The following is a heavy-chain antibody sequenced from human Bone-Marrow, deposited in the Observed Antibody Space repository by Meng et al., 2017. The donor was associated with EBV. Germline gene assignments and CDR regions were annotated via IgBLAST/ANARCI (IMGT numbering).Heavy chain of an antibody. CDR3: ARGGDIVVVVAATSYYFDY. D-gene: IGHD2-15*01. CDR1: GCTFSSYA. CDR2: ISYDGSNK. V-gene: IGHV3-30-3*01. Sequence: QVQLVESGXGVVQPGRXLRLSCAASGCTFSSYAMHWVRQAPGKGLEWVAVISYDGSNKYYADSVKGRFTISRDNSKNTLYLQMNSLRAEDTAVYYCARGGDIVVVVAATSYYFDYWGQGTLVTVSS. J-gene: IGHJ4*02.